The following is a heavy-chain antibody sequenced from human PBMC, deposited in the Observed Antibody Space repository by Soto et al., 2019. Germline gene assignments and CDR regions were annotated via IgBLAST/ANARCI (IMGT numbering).Heavy chain of an antibody. Sequence: PGGSLRLSCAASGFTFDDYAMHWVRQAPGKGLEWVSGISWNSGSIGYADSVKGRFTISRDNAKNSLYLKMNSLRAEDTALYYCASQGEVVALDAFDIWGQGTMVTVSS. J-gene: IGHJ3*02. CDR1: GFTFDDYA. CDR3: ASQGEVVALDAFDI. D-gene: IGHD2-15*01. V-gene: IGHV3-9*01. CDR2: ISWNSGSI.